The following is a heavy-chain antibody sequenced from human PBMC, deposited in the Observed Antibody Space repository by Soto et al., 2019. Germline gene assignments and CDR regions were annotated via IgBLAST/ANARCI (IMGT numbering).Heavy chain of an antibody. CDR2: ICGGGDPT. Sequence: EVQLLESGGGLEQPGGSLSLSCAAPECTFNNYALTWFRQAPGKGLEWSSAICGGGDPTSYADSVKGRFTVSRDGSKNTLYLQMSSLRAEDTALYYCAKGRGGSGSLTPRVDFWGQGTLVTVSS. CDR3: AKGRGGSGSLTPRVDF. D-gene: IGHD3-10*01. CDR1: ECTFNNYA. V-gene: IGHV3-23*01. J-gene: IGHJ4*02.